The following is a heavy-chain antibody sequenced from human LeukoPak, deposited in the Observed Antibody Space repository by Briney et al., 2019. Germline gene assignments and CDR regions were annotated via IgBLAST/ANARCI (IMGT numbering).Heavy chain of an antibody. CDR3: ARDHTMVRGVNHGMDV. CDR1: GYTFTSYG. V-gene: IGHV1-18*04. Sequence: ASVTVSCTASGYTFTSYGISWVRQAPGQGLEWMGWISAYNGNTNYAQKLQGRVTMTTDTSTSTAYMELRSLRSDDTAVYYCARDHTMVRGVNHGMDVWGKGTTVTVSS. D-gene: IGHD3-10*01. J-gene: IGHJ6*04. CDR2: ISAYNGNT.